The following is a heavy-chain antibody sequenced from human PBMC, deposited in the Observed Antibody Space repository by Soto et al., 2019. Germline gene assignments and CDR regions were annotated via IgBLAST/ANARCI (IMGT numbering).Heavy chain of an antibody. Sequence: GESLKISCQGSGYTFTNYWIVWVRQLPGKGLEWMGIIYPRDSHITYSPSFQGQVTISDDKSLNSAFLQWSSLKASDTATYYCARFAATSGINAFDVWGPGTMVT. CDR2: IYPRDSHI. V-gene: IGHV5-51*01. J-gene: IGHJ3*01. D-gene: IGHD1-1*01. CDR3: ARFAATSGINAFDV. CDR1: GYTFTNYW.